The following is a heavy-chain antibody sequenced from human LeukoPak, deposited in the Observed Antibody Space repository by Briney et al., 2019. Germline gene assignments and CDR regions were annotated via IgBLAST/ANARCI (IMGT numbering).Heavy chain of an antibody. J-gene: IGHJ4*02. CDR1: RFSFSDYD. Sequence: AGGSLRLSCAASRFSFSDYDMHWVRQAPGKGLEWLALIRSDGNNKYYIDSVKGRFAISRDNSKTTLHLQMNSRRVEDTAVYYCAKAEAGGGGFDYWGQGTLVTVSS. CDR2: IRSDGNNK. V-gene: IGHV3-30*02. CDR3: AKAEAGGGGFDY. D-gene: IGHD6-19*01.